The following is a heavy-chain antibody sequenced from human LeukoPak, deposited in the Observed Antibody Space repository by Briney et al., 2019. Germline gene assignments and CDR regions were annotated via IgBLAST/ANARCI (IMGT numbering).Heavy chain of an antibody. D-gene: IGHD3-22*01. CDR3: ARADTDDSSAYLDY. J-gene: IGHJ4*02. Sequence: KPSETLSLTCAVYGGSFSGYNRSWIRQPPGKGLEWNGEINHSGSTNYNPSLKSRVTISVDTSKNQFSLKLSSVTAADTAVYYCARADTDDSSAYLDYWGQGSRVTVSS. CDR1: GGSFSGYN. CDR2: INHSGST. V-gene: IGHV4-34*01.